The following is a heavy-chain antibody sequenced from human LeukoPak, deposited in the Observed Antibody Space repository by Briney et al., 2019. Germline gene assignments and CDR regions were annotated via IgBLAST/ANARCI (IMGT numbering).Heavy chain of an antibody. Sequence: ASVKVSCKASGYTFSDYFMHWVRQAPGQGVEWMGWINPKTGGTTYAQKFQGRVTMTWDMSITTAYMDLSKLRSDDTAVYYCTRAFEYGWFDPWGQGTLVIVSS. D-gene: IGHD4-17*01. CDR2: INPKTGGT. J-gene: IGHJ5*02. CDR3: TRAFEYGWFDP. V-gene: IGHV1-2*02. CDR1: GYTFSDYF.